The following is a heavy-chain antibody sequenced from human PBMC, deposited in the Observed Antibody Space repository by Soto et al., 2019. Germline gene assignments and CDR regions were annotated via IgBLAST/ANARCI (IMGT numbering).Heavy chain of an antibody. Sequence: GASVKVSCKASGYTFTSYDINWVRQATGQGLEWMGWMNPNSGNTGYAQKFQGRVTMTRNTSISTAYMELSSLRSEDTAVYYCARGSVVVPAASYMDVWGKGTTVTVSS. V-gene: IGHV1-8*01. D-gene: IGHD2-2*01. CDR3: ARGSVVVPAASYMDV. CDR2: MNPNSGNT. CDR1: GYTFTSYD. J-gene: IGHJ6*03.